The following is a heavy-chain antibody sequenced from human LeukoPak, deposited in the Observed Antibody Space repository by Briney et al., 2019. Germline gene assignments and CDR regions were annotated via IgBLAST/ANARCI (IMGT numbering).Heavy chain of an antibody. D-gene: IGHD6-19*01. CDR2: INASGGRT. CDR3: AKRLSAVAEDAFDI. V-gene: IGHV3-23*01. CDR1: GFTFSSYA. J-gene: IGHJ3*02. Sequence: PGGSLRLSCAASGFTFSSYAMSWVRQAPGKGPEWVSSINASGGRTYYADSVKGRFTISRDNSKNTLYLQMNSLRAEDTAVYYCAKRLSAVAEDAFDIWGQGTMVTVSS.